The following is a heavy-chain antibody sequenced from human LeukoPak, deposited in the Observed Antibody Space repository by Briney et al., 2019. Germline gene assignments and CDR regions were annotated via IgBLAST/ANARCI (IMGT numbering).Heavy chain of an antibody. J-gene: IGHJ4*02. Sequence: PSETLSLTCTVSGGSISSYYWSWIRQPPGKGLEWIGYIYYSGSTNYNPSLKSRVTISVDTSKNQFSLKLSSVTAADTAVYYCAGAYYDSSGHIDYWGQGTLVTVSS. CDR2: IYYSGST. D-gene: IGHD3-22*01. CDR1: GGSISSYY. CDR3: AGAYYDSSGHIDY. V-gene: IGHV4-59*01.